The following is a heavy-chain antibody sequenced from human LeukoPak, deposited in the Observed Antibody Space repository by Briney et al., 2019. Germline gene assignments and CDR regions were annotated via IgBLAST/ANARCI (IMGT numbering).Heavy chain of an antibody. Sequence: SQTLSLTCTVSGGSISSGGYYWSWIRQHPGKGLEWIGYIYYSGSTYYNPSLKSRVTISVDTSKNQFSLKLSSVTAADTAVYYCARVNDYGDSYFDYWGQGTLVTVSS. CDR1: GGSISSGGYY. CDR2: IYYSGST. CDR3: ARVNDYGDSYFDY. D-gene: IGHD4-17*01. V-gene: IGHV4-31*03. J-gene: IGHJ4*02.